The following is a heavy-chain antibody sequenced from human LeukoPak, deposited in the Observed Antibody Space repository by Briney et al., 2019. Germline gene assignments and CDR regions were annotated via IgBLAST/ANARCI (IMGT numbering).Heavy chain of an antibody. V-gene: IGHV1-2*02. CDR1: GYTFTDYY. CDR3: ARDAQKTPYYFGSGTYYESRWFDP. Sequence: GASVKVSCKASGYTFTDYYIHWVCQAPGQGLEWMGWINPNSGGTYYAQKFQGRVTMTRDTSINTAYMELSRLRSDDTAVYYCARDAQKTPYYFGSGTYYESRWFDPWGQGALVTVSS. J-gene: IGHJ5*02. CDR2: INPNSGGT. D-gene: IGHD3-10*01.